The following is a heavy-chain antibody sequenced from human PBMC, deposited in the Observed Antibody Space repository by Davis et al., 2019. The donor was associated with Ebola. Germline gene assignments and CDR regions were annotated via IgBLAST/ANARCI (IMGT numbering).Heavy chain of an antibody. D-gene: IGHD6-6*01. CDR2: ISGGGDVT. Sequence: PGGSLRLSCAVSGFIFSSYAMSWVRQAPGKGLEWVSSISGGGDVTEYADSVKGRFTISRDNSKNTLFLQMNSLRADDTAAYYCATRAIVARRFDPWGQGTLVSVSS. V-gene: IGHV3-23*01. CDR3: ATRAIVARRFDP. J-gene: IGHJ5*02. CDR1: GFIFSSYA.